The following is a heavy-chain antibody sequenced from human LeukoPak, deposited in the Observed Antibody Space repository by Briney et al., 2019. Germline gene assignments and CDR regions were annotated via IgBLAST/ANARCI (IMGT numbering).Heavy chain of an antibody. CDR3: TTGGRRYFDWLNY. CDR2: IKSKTDGGTT. J-gene: IGHJ4*02. Sequence: GGPLRLSCAASGFTFSNAWMSWVRQAPGKGLEWVGRIKSKTDGGTTDYAAPVKGRFTISRDDSKNTLYLQMNSLKTEDTAVYYCTTGGRRYFDWLNYWGQGTLVTVSS. V-gene: IGHV3-15*01. D-gene: IGHD3-9*01. CDR1: GFTFSNAW.